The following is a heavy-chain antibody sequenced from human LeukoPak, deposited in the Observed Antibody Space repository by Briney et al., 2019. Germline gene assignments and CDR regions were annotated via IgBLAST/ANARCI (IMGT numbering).Heavy chain of an antibody. CDR3: ARYWGTGTTFSYFDY. CDR1: GYTFTSYG. CDR2: ISAYNGNT. D-gene: IGHD1-1*01. J-gene: IGHJ4*02. Sequence: SVKVSCKASGYTFTSYGISWVRQAPGQGLEWMGWISAYNGNTNYAQKLQGRVTMTTDTSTSTAYMELRSLRSDDTAVYYCARYWGTGTTFSYFDYWGQGTLVTVSS. V-gene: IGHV1-18*01.